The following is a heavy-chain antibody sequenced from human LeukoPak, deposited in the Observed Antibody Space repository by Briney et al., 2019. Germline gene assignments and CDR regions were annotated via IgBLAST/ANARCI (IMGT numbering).Heavy chain of an antibody. CDR1: GGSFSGYY. V-gene: IGHV4-34*01. CDR2: INHSGRT. Sequence: SETLSLTCAVYGGSFSGYYWSWIRQPPGKGLEWIGEINHSGRTNYNPSLKSRVTISVDTSKNQFSLKLSSVTAADTAVYYCARGGYYYGSGSYYTDYWGQGTLVTVSS. D-gene: IGHD3-10*01. J-gene: IGHJ4*02. CDR3: ARGGYYYGSGSYYTDY.